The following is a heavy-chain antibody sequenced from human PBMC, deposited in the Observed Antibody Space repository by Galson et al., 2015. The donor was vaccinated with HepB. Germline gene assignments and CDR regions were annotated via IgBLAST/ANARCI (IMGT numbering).Heavy chain of an antibody. D-gene: IGHD2-2*03. J-gene: IGHJ6*02. Sequence: SLRLSCAASGFTFSSYGMHWVRQAPGKGLEWVAVIWYDGSNKYYADSVKGRFTISRDNSKNTLYQQMNSLRTEDTAVYYCARDQEAVDIVVVPAAMANGMDVWGQGTTVTVSS. CDR1: GFTFSSYG. V-gene: IGHV3-33*01. CDR2: IWYDGSNK. CDR3: ARDQEAVDIVVVPAAMANGMDV.